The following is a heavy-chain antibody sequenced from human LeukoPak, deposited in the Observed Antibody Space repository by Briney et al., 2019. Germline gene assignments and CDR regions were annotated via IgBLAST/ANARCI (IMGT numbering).Heavy chain of an antibody. Sequence: PGGSLRLSCAASGFTFSSYSMNWVRQAPGKWLEWVSGISGSGSSAYYPDSVKGRFTISSDNAKNSLYLQMNSLRAEVTAVYYCARGGPLDYWGQGTLVTVSS. CDR3: ARGGPLDY. V-gene: IGHV3-21*01. CDR1: GFTFSSYS. J-gene: IGHJ4*02. D-gene: IGHD1-26*01. CDR2: ISGSGSSA.